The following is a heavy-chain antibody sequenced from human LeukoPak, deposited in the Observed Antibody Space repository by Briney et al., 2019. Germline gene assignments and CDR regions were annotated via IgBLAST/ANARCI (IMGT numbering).Heavy chain of an antibody. V-gene: IGHV3-21*01. CDR3: ARKTDYYDSSGSDAFDI. J-gene: IGHJ3*02. D-gene: IGHD3-22*01. CDR2: ISSSSSYI. CDR1: GFTFSSYS. Sequence: PGGSLRLSCAASGFTFSSYSMNWVRQAPGKGLEWVSSISSSSSYIYYADSVKGRFTISRDNAKNSLYLQMNSLRAEDTAVYYCARKTDYYDSSGSDAFDIWGQGTMVTVSS.